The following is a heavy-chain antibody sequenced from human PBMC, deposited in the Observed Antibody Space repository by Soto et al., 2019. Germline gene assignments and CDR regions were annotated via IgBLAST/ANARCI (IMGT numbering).Heavy chain of an antibody. J-gene: IGHJ4*02. Sequence: GGSLRLSCAASGFTVSSNYMSWVRQAPGKGLEWVSVIYSGGSTYYADSVKGRFTISRDNSKNTLYLQMNSLRAEDTAVYYCARASGPTLVRGVIREIYYFDYWGQGTLVTVSS. D-gene: IGHD3-10*01. CDR2: IYSGGST. CDR1: GFTVSSNY. CDR3: ARASGPTLVRGVIREIYYFDY. V-gene: IGHV3-66*01.